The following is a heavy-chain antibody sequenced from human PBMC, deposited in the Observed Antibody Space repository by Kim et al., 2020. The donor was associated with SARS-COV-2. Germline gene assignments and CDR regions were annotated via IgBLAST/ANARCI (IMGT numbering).Heavy chain of an antibody. CDR3: ARAPYSSGWYVIPDNYYYGMDV. Sequence: GGSLRLSCAASGFTFSSYWMHWVRQAPGKGLVWVSRINSDGSSTSYADSVKGRFTISRDNAKNTLYLQMNSLRAEDTAVYYCARAPYSSGWYVIPDNYYYGMDVWGQGTTVTVSS. V-gene: IGHV3-74*01. D-gene: IGHD6-19*01. J-gene: IGHJ6*02. CDR2: INSDGSST. CDR1: GFTFSSYW.